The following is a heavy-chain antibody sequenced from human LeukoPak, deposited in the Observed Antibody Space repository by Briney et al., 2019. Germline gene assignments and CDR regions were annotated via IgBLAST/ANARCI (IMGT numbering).Heavy chain of an antibody. CDR1: GFTVSNNY. D-gene: IGHD3-9*01. CDR2: IYSGGSI. V-gene: IGHV3-53*05. Sequence: PGGSLRLSCAASGFTVSNNYVSWVRQAPGKGLDWVSVIYSGGSIYYADSVKGRLTISRDSSKNTLYLQMNSLRAEDTAVYYCARDGSSYDILTGYYGVNWFDPWGQGTLVTVSS. CDR3: ARDGSSYDILTGYYGVNWFDP. J-gene: IGHJ5*02.